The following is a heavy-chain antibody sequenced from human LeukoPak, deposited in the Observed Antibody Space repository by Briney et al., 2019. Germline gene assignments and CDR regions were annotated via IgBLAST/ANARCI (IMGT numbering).Heavy chain of an antibody. V-gene: IGHV4-34*01. D-gene: IGHD6-13*01. J-gene: IGHJ4*02. CDR1: GGSFSGYY. CDR2: INHSGST. CDR3: ARGRQLGQFDY. Sequence: SETLSLTCAVYGGSFSGYYWSWIRQPPGKGLEWIGEINHSGSTNYNPSLKSRVTISVDTSKNQFSLKLSSVTAADTAVYYCARGRQLGQFDYWGQGTLVSVSS.